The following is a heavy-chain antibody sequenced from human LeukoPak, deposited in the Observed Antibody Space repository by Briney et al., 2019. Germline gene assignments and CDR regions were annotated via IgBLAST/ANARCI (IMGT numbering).Heavy chain of an antibody. CDR2: IYPIDVST. J-gene: IGHJ4*02. V-gene: IGHV1-46*01. D-gene: IGHD3-22*01. CDR1: GYTFTGYY. CDR3: ARLANTDTSGYYAVWFFDY. Sequence: ASVKVSCKASGYTFTGYYMHWVRQAPGQGREWMGIIYPIDVSTSYAQNCQGRVTMTRDMSTSTVYMELRSLRSEDTAVYYCARLANTDTSGYYAVWFFDYWGQGTLLTVSS.